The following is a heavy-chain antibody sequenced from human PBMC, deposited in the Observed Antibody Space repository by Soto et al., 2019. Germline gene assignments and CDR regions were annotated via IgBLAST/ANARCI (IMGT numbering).Heavy chain of an antibody. CDR2: IKQDGSEK. J-gene: IGHJ6*02. CDR1: GFTFSRYW. D-gene: IGHD6-19*01. V-gene: IGHV3-7*01. Sequence: EVHLVESGGGLVRPGGSLRLSCAASGFTFSRYWMSWVRQAPGKGLEWVANIKQDGSEKHYVDSVKGRFTISRDNAKSSLHLQMDSLRAEDTAVYSCAREGIAVAGENYYYYYGMDVWGQGTTVTVSS. CDR3: AREGIAVAGENYYYYYGMDV.